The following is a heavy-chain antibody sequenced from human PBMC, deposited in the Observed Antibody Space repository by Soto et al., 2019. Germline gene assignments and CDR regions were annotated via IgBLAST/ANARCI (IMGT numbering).Heavy chain of an antibody. J-gene: IGHJ3*02. CDR1: GFTFSGSA. Sequence: GGSLRLSCAASGFTFSGSAMHWVRQASGKGLEWVGRIRSKANSYATAYAASVKGRFTISRDDSKNTAYLQMNSLKTEDTAVYYCTRQSTGDDAFDIWGQGTMVTVSS. V-gene: IGHV3-73*01. D-gene: IGHD7-27*01. CDR3: TRQSTGDDAFDI. CDR2: IRSKANSYAT.